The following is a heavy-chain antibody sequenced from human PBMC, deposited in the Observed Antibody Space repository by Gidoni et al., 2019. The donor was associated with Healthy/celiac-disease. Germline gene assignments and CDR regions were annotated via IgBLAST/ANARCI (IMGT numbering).Heavy chain of an antibody. Sequence: EVQLVESGGGLVQPGGSLRLSCAASVFTVSSYDMHWVRQATGKGLEWVSAIGTAGDTYYPGSVKGRFTISRENAKNSLYLQMNSLRAEDTAVYYCARVRYGGNSQAFDIWGQGTMVTVSS. V-gene: IGHV3-13*01. CDR2: IGTAGDT. J-gene: IGHJ3*02. CDR3: ARVRYGGNSQAFDI. D-gene: IGHD4-17*01. CDR1: VFTVSSYD.